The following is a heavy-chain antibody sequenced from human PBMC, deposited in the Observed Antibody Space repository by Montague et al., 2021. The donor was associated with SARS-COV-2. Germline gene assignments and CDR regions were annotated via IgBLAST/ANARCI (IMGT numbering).Heavy chain of an antibody. Sequence: SETLSLTCAVSGGSISSDNWWSWVRQSPGKGLEWIGEIFQSGSTNYNPSLKSRVTMSVDKSKNDFSLKLSPVTAADTAMYYCARRITMVRGVTKRNNWFDPWGRGILVTVPS. J-gene: IGHJ5*02. CDR3: ARRITMVRGVTKRNNWFDP. CDR1: GGSISSDNW. D-gene: IGHD3-10*01. V-gene: IGHV4-4*02. CDR2: IFQSGST.